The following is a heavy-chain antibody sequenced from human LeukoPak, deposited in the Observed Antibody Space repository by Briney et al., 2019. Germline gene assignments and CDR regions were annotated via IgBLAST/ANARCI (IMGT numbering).Heavy chain of an antibody. D-gene: IGHD6-19*01. J-gene: IGHJ3*02. CDR2: FDPEDGET. V-gene: IGHV1-24*01. Sequence: ASVKVSCKVSGYTLAELSMHWVRQAPGKGLEWMGGFDPEDGETIYAQKFQGRVTMTEDTSTDTAYMELSSLRSEDTAVYYCALSSRAVADAFDIWGQGTMVTVSS. CDR3: ALSSRAVADAFDI. CDR1: GYTLAELS.